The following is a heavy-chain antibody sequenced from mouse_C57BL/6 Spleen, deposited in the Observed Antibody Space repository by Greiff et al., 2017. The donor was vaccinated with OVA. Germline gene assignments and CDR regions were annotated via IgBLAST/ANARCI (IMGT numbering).Heavy chain of an antibody. J-gene: IGHJ1*03. Sequence: EVKLVESGGGLVKPGGSLKLSCAASGFTFSSYAMSWVRQTPEKRLEWVATISDGGSYTYYPDNVKARFTISRDNAKNNLYLQMSHLKSEDTAMYYCARDQYFDVWGTGTTVTVSS. CDR2: ISDGGSYT. CDR3: ARDQYFDV. CDR1: GFTFSSYA. V-gene: IGHV5-4*01.